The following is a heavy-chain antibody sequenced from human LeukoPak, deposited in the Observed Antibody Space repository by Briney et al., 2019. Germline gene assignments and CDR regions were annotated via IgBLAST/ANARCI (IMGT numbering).Heavy chain of an antibody. Sequence: GGSLRLSCTASGFTFGDYAMSWIRQAPGKGLEWVGFIRSKAYGETADYVASVKGRFTISRDDSKAIAYLQMNSLKTEDTAVYHCTRDRGAYNLYDYWGQGTLVTVSS. CDR1: GFTFGDYA. J-gene: IGHJ4*02. V-gene: IGHV3-49*03. CDR3: TRDRGAYNLYDY. D-gene: IGHD1-1*01. CDR2: IRSKAYGETA.